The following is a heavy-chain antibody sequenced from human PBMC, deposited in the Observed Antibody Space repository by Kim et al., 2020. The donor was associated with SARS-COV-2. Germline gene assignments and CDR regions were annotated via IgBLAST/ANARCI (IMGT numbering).Heavy chain of an antibody. CDR3: AKDGWYCSSTSCSPSDPILDY. V-gene: IGHV3-30*02. Sequence: FTISRDNSKNTLYLQMNSLRAEDTAVYYCAKDGWYCSSTSCSPSDPILDYWGQGTLVTVSS. J-gene: IGHJ4*02. D-gene: IGHD2-2*01.